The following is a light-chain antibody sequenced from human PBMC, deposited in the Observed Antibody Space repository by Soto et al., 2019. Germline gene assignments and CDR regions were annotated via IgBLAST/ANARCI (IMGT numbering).Light chain of an antibody. CDR2: RAS. V-gene: IGKV3-15*01. CDR3: QQYHHWPPIT. Sequence: EILITEGAGTVSVSPGERVTLSGSGSQNIDINLVWYQQKPGQAPRLLIFRASTRATGIPARFSGSGSGTEFTLTISSLQSEDFAIYYCQQYHHWPPITFGQGTRLEIK. CDR1: QNIDIN. J-gene: IGKJ5*01.